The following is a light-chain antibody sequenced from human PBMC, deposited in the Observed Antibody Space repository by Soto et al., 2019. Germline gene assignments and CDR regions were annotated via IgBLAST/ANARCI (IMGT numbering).Light chain of an antibody. CDR1: SSDVGGYKY. Sequence: QSALTQPASVSGSPGQSITISCTGTSSDVGGYKYVSWYQHRPGKAPRLMIYEVRNRLSGVSNRFSGSKSGNTASLTISGLQSEDEADYYCTSYTPTGALVFGSGTKLTVL. J-gene: IGLJ3*02. V-gene: IGLV2-14*01. CDR3: TSYTPTGALV. CDR2: EVR.